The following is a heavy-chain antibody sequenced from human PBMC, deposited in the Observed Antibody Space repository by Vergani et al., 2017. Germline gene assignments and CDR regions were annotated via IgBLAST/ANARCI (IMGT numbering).Heavy chain of an antibody. J-gene: IGHJ5*02. V-gene: IGHV4-38-2*01. CDR1: RFSVSSGYH. CDR3: ARPAQPIALAGSILDSNWLDP. Sequence: QIQLQESGPGLVKASETLSLTCGVSRFSVSSGYHWGWIRQPPGKGLELIGAIYYRGRTDYSPSLKNRFTISMATSRNQFSLHLRSVTAADTAVYYCARPAQPIALAGSILDSNWLDPWGPGTLVTVSS. CDR2: IYYRGRT. D-gene: IGHD6-19*01.